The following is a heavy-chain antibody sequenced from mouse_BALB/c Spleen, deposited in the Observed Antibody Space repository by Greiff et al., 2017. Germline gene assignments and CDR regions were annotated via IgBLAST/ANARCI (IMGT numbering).Heavy chain of an antibody. V-gene: IGHV1-9*01. D-gene: IGHD1-1*02. CDR3: ARRIFGNYLDY. CDR1: GYTFSSYW. J-gene: IGHJ2*01. CDR2: ILPGSGST. Sequence: QLQQSGPELVKPGASVKISCKATGYTFSSYWIEWVKQRPGHGLEWIGEILPGSGSTNYNEKFKGKATFTADTSSNTAYMQLSSLTSEDSAVYYCARRIFGNYLDYWGQGTTLTVSS.